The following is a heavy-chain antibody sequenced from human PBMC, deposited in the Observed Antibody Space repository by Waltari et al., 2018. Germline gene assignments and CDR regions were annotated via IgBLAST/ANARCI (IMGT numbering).Heavy chain of an antibody. CDR1: GGTFSSYT. V-gene: IGHV1-69*02. CDR3: ARGDYYDSSGYYHLDY. J-gene: IGHJ4*02. D-gene: IGHD3-22*01. CDR2: IIPSLGIA. Sequence: QVQLVQSGAEVKKPGSSVKVSCKASGGTFSSYTISWVRQAPGQGLEWMGRIIPSLGIANYAQKFQGRVTITADKSTSTAYMELSSLRSEDTAVYYCARGDYYDSSGYYHLDYWGQGTLVTVSS.